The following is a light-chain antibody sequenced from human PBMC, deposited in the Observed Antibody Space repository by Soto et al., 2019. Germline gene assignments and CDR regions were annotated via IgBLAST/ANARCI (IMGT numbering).Light chain of an antibody. CDR1: QSVSSSY. Sequence: ELVLTQAPGTLSLSPGARATLSCRASQSVSSSYLAWYQQKPGQAPRLFIYGASSRATGIPDRFSGILYGTAGTINISRLEPEDGAVYDGQQYGSSLWTFGQGTKVEIK. CDR3: QQYGSSLWT. V-gene: IGKV3-20*01. J-gene: IGKJ1*01. CDR2: GAS.